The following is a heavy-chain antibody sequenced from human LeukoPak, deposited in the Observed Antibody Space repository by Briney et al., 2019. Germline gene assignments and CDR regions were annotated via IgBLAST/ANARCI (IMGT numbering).Heavy chain of an antibody. Sequence: SETLSLTCAVYGGSFSGYYWSWIRQPPGEGLEWIGEINHSGSTNYNPSLKSRVTISVDTSKNQFSLKLSSVTAADTAVYYCARERARGWFDYWGQGTLVTVSS. D-gene: IGHD3-10*01. CDR1: GGSFSGYY. V-gene: IGHV4-34*01. J-gene: IGHJ4*02. CDR2: INHSGST. CDR3: ARERARGWFDY.